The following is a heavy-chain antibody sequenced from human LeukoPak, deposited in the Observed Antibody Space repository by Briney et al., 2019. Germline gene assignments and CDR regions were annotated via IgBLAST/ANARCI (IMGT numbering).Heavy chain of an antibody. CDR3: ARGLISQFYYGSGSYAVRDDYYYYMDV. Sequence: GGSLRLSCAASGFTFSSYSMNWVRQAPGKGLEWVSSISSSSSYIYYADSVKGRFTISRDNAKNSLYLQMNSLRAEDTAVYYCARGLISQFYYGSGSYAVRDDYYYYMDVWGKGTTVTISS. D-gene: IGHD3-10*01. J-gene: IGHJ6*03. CDR2: ISSSSSYI. V-gene: IGHV3-21*01. CDR1: GFTFSSYS.